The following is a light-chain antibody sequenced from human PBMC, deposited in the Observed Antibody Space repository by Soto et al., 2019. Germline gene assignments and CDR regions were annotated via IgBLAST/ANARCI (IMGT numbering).Light chain of an antibody. V-gene: IGKV3-20*01. J-gene: IGKJ1*01. Sequence: EIVLTQSPDTLSLSPGERATLSCRASQSVSSSYLAWYQQKPGQAPRLLIYGASSRATGIPDWFSGSGSGTDFTLTISRLEPEDFAVYYCQQYGSSPPTFGQGTKV. CDR1: QSVSSSY. CDR2: GAS. CDR3: QQYGSSPPT.